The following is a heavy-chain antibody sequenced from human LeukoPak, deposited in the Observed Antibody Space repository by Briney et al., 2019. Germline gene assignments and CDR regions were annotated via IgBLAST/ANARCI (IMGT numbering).Heavy chain of an antibody. CDR2: INHSGST. D-gene: IGHD4-17*01. CDR3: ARGVPDYGDYGSNRFDP. CDR1: GGSFSGYY. V-gene: IGHV4-34*01. J-gene: IGHJ5*02. Sequence: SETLSLTCAVYGGSFSGYYWSWIRQPPGKGLEWIGEINHSGSTNYNPSLKSRVTISVDTSKNQFSLKLSSVTAADTAVYYCARGVPDYGDYGSNRFDPWGQGTLVTVSS.